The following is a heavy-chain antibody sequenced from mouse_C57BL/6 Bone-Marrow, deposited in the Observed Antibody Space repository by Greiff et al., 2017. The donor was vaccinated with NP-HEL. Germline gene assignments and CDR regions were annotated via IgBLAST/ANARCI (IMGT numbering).Heavy chain of an antibody. D-gene: IGHD2-4*01. Sequence: VQLQQSGPELVKPGASVKISCKASGYSFTGYYMNWVKQSPEKSLEWIGEINPSTGGTTYNQKFKAKVTLTVDKSSSTAYMQLKSLTSEDSAVYYCARFSDYDGAYWGQGTLVTVSA. J-gene: IGHJ3*01. CDR3: ARFSDYDGAY. V-gene: IGHV1-42*01. CDR1: GYSFTGYY. CDR2: INPSTGGT.